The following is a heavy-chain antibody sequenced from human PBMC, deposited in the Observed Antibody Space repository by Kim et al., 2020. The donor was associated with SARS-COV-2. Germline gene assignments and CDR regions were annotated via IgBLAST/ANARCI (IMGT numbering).Heavy chain of an antibody. J-gene: IGHJ4*02. CDR2: ITSSSSYI. V-gene: IGHV3-21*04. CDR1: GFTFSSYS. D-gene: IGHD6-13*01. Sequence: GGSLRLSCAASGFTFSSYSMNWVRQAPGKGLEWVSSITSSSSYIYYADSVKGRFTISRDNAKNSLYLQMNSLRAEDTAVYYCARVIADNRRVDYWGQGTLVTVSS. CDR3: ARVIADNRRVDY.